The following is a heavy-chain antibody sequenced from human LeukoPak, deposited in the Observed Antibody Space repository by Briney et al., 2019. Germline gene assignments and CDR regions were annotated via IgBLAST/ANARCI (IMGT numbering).Heavy chain of an antibody. Sequence: GGSLRLSCAASGFTFSNYGMHWVRQAPGKGLEWVSAISDSGGSTYYADSVKGRFTISRDNSRNTLYLQMNTLRAGDTAVYYCARALLTKGYYYGMDVWGQGTTVTVSS. CDR2: ISDSGGST. V-gene: IGHV3-23*01. CDR3: ARALLTKGYYYGMDV. CDR1: GFTFSNYG. D-gene: IGHD1-14*01. J-gene: IGHJ6*02.